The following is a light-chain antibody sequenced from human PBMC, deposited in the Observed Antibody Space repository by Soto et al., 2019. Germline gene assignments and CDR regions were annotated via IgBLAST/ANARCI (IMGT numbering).Light chain of an antibody. CDR3: QSYDRSLSGLGV. CDR1: SSNIGAGYD. CDR2: GNS. V-gene: IGLV1-40*01. Sequence: QSVLTQPPSMSGAPGQRVTISCTGSSSNIGAGYDVHWYQQLPGTAPKLLIYGNSHRPSGVPDRFSGSKSGTSASLAITGLQAEDEADYYCQSYDRSLSGLGVFGGGTKLTVL. J-gene: IGLJ3*02.